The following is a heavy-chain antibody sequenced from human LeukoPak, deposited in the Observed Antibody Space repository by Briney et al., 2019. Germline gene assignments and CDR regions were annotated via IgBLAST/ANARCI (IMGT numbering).Heavy chain of an antibody. CDR1: GFSFDDYA. D-gene: IGHD3-22*01. J-gene: IGHJ5*01. V-gene: IGHV3-43*02. Sequence: GGSLRLSCAAPGFSFDDYAIHWVRQAPGKGLEWVSLISGDGGCTFYADSVKGRFTISRDNSKNSLYLQMSSLRSEDTALYYCARESDSSGWYDSWGQGTLVTVSS. CDR3: ARESDSSGWYDS. CDR2: ISGDGGCT.